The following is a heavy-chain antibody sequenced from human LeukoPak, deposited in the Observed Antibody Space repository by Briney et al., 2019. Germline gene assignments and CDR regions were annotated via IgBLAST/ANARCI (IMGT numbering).Heavy chain of an antibody. CDR2: INADNGNT. CDR1: GYTFTSRG. J-gene: IGHJ4*02. D-gene: IGHD6-19*01. V-gene: IGHV1-18*04. Sequence: GASVKVSCKASGYTFTSRGFSWVRQAPGQGLEWMGWINADNGNTNYAQKFQGRVTMTTDTSTSTAYMELRSLRSDDTAVYYCARDEISGGLYNHWGQGTLVTVSS. CDR3: ARDEISGGLYNH.